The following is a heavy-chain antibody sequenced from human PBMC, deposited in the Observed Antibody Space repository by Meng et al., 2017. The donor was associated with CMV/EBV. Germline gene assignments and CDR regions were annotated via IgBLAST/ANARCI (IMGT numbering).Heavy chain of an antibody. D-gene: IGHD3-10*01. CDR1: GYTFTSYG. CDR2: ISAYNGNT. CDR3: ARSPPGAILYYFGY. J-gene: IGHJ4*02. Sequence: SGYTFTSYGISWVRQAPGQGLEWMGWISAYNGNTNYAQKLQGRVTMTTDTSTSTAYMELRSLRSDDTAVYYCARSPPGAILYYFGYWGQGTLVTVSS. V-gene: IGHV1-18*01.